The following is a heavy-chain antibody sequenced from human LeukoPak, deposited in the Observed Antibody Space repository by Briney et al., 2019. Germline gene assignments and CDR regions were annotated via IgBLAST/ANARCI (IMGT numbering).Heavy chain of an antibody. CDR3: AKEYGSGSYFVYNWFDP. J-gene: IGHJ5*02. Sequence: GGSLRLSCAASGFTLSSYAMSWVRQAPGKGLEWVSAISGSGGSTYYADSVKGRFTISRDNSKNTLYLQMNSLRAEDTAVYYCAKEYGSGSYFVYNWFDPWGQGTLVTVSS. CDR1: GFTLSSYA. CDR2: ISGSGGST. D-gene: IGHD3-10*01. V-gene: IGHV3-23*01.